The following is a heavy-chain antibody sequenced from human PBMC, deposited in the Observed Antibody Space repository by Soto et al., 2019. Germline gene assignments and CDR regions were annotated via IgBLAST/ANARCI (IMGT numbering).Heavy chain of an antibody. D-gene: IGHD3-10*01. V-gene: IGHV1-3*01. CDR3: ARGGSGAYRDLYYYYGMDV. J-gene: IGHJ6*02. CDR1: GYTFTSYA. Sequence: GASVKVSCKASGYTFTSYAMHWVRQAPGQRLEWMGWINAGNGNTKYSQKFQGRVPITRDTSASTAYMELSSLRSEDTAVYYCARGGSGAYRDLYYYYGMDVWGQGTTVTVSS. CDR2: INAGNGNT.